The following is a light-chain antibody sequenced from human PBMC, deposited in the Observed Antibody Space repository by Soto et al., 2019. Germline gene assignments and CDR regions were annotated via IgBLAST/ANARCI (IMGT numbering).Light chain of an antibody. V-gene: IGKV1-39*01. Sequence: DLQMTQSPSSLSASLGDRVTITCRTSQNSNSHVNWYQQKPGKAPKVLIYAASRLQSGVPSRFSGSGSGTEFTLTISSLEPEDFATYYCQQSHITTLFTFGKGTKLEIK. CDR3: QQSHITTLFT. CDR1: QNSNSH. CDR2: AAS. J-gene: IGKJ2*01.